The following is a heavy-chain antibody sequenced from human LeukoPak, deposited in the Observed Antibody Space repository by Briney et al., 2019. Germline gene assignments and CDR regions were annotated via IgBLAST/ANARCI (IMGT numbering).Heavy chain of an antibody. Sequence: GGSLRLSCAASGFTFSNYWMTWVRQAPGKGLEWVANIKQDGSERDYVDSVKGRFTISRDDAKNSLYLQMNSLRAEDTAVCYCARGITMANWGQGTLVTVSS. CDR1: GFTFSNYW. V-gene: IGHV3-7*04. D-gene: IGHD3-10*01. J-gene: IGHJ4*02. CDR2: IKQDGSER. CDR3: ARGITMAN.